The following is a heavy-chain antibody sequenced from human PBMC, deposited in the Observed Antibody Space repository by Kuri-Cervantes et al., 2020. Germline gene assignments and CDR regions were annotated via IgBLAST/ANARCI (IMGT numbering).Heavy chain of an antibody. Sequence: GGSLRLSCVASGFTFSSYSMNWVRQAPGKGLEWVSYISSSSSTIYYADSVKGRFTISRDNAKNSLYLQMNSLRAEDTAVYYCAKDHDSSGWLAAFDIWGQGTMVTVSS. D-gene: IGHD6-19*01. CDR2: ISSSSSTI. CDR3: AKDHDSSGWLAAFDI. CDR1: GFTFSSYS. V-gene: IGHV3-48*01. J-gene: IGHJ3*02.